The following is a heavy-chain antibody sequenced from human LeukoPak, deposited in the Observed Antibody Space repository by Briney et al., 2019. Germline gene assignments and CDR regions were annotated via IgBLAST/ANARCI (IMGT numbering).Heavy chain of an antibody. J-gene: IGHJ1*01. D-gene: IGHD1-26*01. CDR2: ISSSSSYI. V-gene: IGHV3-21*01. Sequence: PGGSLRLSCAASGFTFSSYSMNWVRQAPGKGLEWVSSISSSSSYIYYADSVKGRFTISRDNAKNSLYLQMNSLRAEDTAVYYCARDYSGSYSYFQHWGQGTLVTVSS. CDR1: GFTFSSYS. CDR3: ARDYSGSYSYFQH.